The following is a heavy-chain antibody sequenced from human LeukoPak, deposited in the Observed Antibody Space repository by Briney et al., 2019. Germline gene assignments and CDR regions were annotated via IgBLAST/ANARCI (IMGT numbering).Heavy chain of an antibody. CDR2: ICSSRSTI. CDR1: GFTFSSYS. CDR3: AREIIGGDSFLDY. Sequence: GGSLRLSCAASGFTFSSYSMSWVRQAPGKGLEWVSYICSSRSTISYAESVKGRVTISRDNAKSSLYLQMNSLRAEDTAVYFCAREIIGGDSFLDYWGQGTLVTVSS. D-gene: IGHD3-16*01. J-gene: IGHJ4*02. V-gene: IGHV3-48*04.